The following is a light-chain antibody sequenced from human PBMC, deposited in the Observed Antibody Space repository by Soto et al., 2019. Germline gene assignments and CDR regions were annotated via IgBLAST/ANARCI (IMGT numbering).Light chain of an antibody. CDR1: QTVSSR. J-gene: IGKJ1*01. V-gene: IGKV3-11*01. CDR3: HQHQSCPRT. Sequence: EIVLTQSPTTLSSSPWERATLSCSASQTVSSRLAWYQHKPGQAPSLLIYVKANRATGMPARFSGSGCGTDFTPPISSLEPEDFAVYYCHQHQSCPRTFGQGTKVDI. CDR2: VKA.